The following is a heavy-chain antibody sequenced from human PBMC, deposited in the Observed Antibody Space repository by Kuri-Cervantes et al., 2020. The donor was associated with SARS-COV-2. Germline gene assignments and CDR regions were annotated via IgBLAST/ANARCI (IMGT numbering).Heavy chain of an antibody. Sequence: ASMKITCKATGYTITGYDIYWVRQAPGQGLEWVGWMNTKIDISDSVKKFQGRVTMTRDTSTNTAYMELTSLGSQDTAVYYCARKTRGTFHLDYWGPGTPVTVSS. CDR3: ARKTRGTFHLDY. D-gene: IGHD1-26*01. J-gene: IGHJ4*02. CDR1: GYTITGYD. V-gene: IGHV1-8*01. CDR2: MNTKIDIS.